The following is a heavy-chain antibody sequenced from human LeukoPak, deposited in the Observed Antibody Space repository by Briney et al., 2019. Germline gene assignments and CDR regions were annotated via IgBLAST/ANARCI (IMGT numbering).Heavy chain of an antibody. CDR2: TYWDGDK. J-gene: IGHJ4*02. V-gene: IGHV2-5*02. Sequence: SGPTLVKPTQTLTLTCTFSGFSLRTSGLGVAWIRQPPGKALEWLALTYWDGDKGYTPSLKSRLTITKDTSKNQVVLTMTNMDPVDTATYYCAHRLGGSYFDYWGQGTLVTVSS. CDR3: AHRLGGSYFDY. CDR1: GFSLRTSGLG. D-gene: IGHD3-3*01.